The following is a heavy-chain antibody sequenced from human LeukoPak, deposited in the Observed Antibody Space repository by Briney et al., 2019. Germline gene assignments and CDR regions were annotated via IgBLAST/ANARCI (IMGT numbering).Heavy chain of an antibody. V-gene: IGHV4-34*01. CDR2: INHSGST. CDR3: ARSLRHCTNGVCYAALFDY. D-gene: IGHD2-8*01. CDR1: GGSFSGYY. Sequence: SETLSLTCAVYGGSFSGYYWSWIRQPPGKGLEWIGEINHSGSTNYNPSLKSRVTISVDTSKNQFSLKLSSVTAADTAAYYCARSLRHCTNGVCYAALFDYWGQGTLVTVSS. J-gene: IGHJ4*02.